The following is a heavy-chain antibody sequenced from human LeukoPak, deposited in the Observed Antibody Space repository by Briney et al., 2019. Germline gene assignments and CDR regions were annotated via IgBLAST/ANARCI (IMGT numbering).Heavy chain of an antibody. Sequence: GSLRLSCAASGFTFSSYEMNWVRQAPGKGLEWVSYISNSGSTIYYADSVKGRFTISRDNAKNSLFLQMNSLRAEATAVYYCARDPPGSSGYDYWGQGALVTVSS. CDR2: ISNSGSTI. J-gene: IGHJ4*02. V-gene: IGHV3-48*03. CDR1: GFTFSSYE. CDR3: ARDPPGSSGYDY. D-gene: IGHD3-22*01.